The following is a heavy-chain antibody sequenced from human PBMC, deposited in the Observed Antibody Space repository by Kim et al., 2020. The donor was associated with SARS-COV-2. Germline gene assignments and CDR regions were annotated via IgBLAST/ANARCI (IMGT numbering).Heavy chain of an antibody. V-gene: IGHV1-18*01. CDR2: VSGYNYDR. CDR1: GYSFSTHS. J-gene: IGHJ6*01. D-gene: IGHD3-22*01. Sequence: ASVKVSCKASGYSFSTHSISWVRQAPGQGLEWMGMVSGYNYDRKYAQKFQGRVSMSTDTSTNTAYMELSGLRPDDTAVYFCARDPATAVDIIAPVVVDV. CDR3: ARDPATAVDIIAPVVVDV.